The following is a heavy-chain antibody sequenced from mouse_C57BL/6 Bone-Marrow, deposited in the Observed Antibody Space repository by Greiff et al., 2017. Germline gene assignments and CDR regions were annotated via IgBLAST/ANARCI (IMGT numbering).Heavy chain of an antibody. CDR3: AKNNGYLYYFDY. Sequence: VMLVESGPGLVQPSQSLSITCTVSGFSLTSYGVHWVRQSPGKGLEWLGVIWRGGSTDYNAAFMSRLSITKDNSKSQVFFKMNSLQADDTAIYYCAKNNGYLYYFDYWGQGTTLTVSS. D-gene: IGHD2-3*01. J-gene: IGHJ2*01. V-gene: IGHV2-5*01. CDR1: GFSLTSYG. CDR2: IWRGGST.